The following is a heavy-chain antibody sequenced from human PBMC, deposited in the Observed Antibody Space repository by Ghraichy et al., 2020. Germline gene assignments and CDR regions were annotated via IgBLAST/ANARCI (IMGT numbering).Heavy chain of an antibody. CDR2: TYYRSRWYN. CDR1: GDGVSSNTAT. V-gene: IGHV6-1*01. J-gene: IGHJ6*02. Sequence: SQTLSLTCGISGDGVSSNTATWNWIRQSPLRGLEWLGRTYYRSRWYNDYAPSAKSRMTINPDTSKNQFTLHLNSATPDDTAVYYCARERGTLAARAFYYGLDVWGQGTTVTVSS. D-gene: IGHD6-13*01. CDR3: ARERGTLAARAFYYGLDV.